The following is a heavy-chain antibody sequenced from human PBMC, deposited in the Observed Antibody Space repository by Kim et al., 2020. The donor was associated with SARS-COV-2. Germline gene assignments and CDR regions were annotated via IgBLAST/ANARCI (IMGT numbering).Heavy chain of an antibody. Sequence: GGSLRLSCAASGFTFSSYAMSWVRQAPGKGLQWVSVIYSGGSGYNSDSAVNSLSTTSGDTSNTPHFLVNSRLTDDAAADYCSRDLHVRAARFARYYYD. CDR3: SRDLHVRAARFARYYYD. J-gene: IGHJ6*01. CDR1: GFTFSSYA. D-gene: IGHD6-6*01. V-gene: IGHV3-66*01. CDR2: IYSGGSG.